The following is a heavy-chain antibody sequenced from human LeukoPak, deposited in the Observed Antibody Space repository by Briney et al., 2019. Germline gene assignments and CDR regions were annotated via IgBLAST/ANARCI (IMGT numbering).Heavy chain of an antibody. CDR3: AKVPYSDYGSGRPPFMDV. J-gene: IGHJ6*02. CDR2: ISNTGSDT. D-gene: IGHD3-10*01. CDR1: GFTFSNYA. V-gene: IGHV3-23*01. Sequence: GSLRLSCAASGFTFSNYAMSWVRQAPGKGLEWVSTISNTGSDTYNADSVKGRFTISRDNSENTLYLQMNNLRAEDTAIHYCAKVPYSDYGSGRPPFMDVWGQGTTVAVSS.